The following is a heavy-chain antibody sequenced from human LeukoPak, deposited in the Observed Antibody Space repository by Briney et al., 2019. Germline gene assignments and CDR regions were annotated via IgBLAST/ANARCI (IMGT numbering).Heavy chain of an antibody. CDR2: IYPGDSDT. D-gene: IGHD3-22*01. CDR3: ARVSPFYDSSGYNDY. Sequence: GESLKISCKGSGYSFTSYWIGWVRQVPGKGLEWMGIIYPGDSDTRYSPSFQDRVTISADKSISTAYLQWSSLKASDTAMYYCARVSPFYDSSGYNDYWGQGTLVTVSS. J-gene: IGHJ4*02. CDR1: GYSFTSYW. V-gene: IGHV5-51*01.